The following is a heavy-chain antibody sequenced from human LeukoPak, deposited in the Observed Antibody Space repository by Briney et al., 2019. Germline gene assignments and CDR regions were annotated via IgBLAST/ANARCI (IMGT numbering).Heavy chain of an antibody. V-gene: IGHV4-4*07. J-gene: IGHJ4*02. CDR1: GGSISSYY. D-gene: IGHD3-10*01. CDR2: IYTSGST. Sequence: PSETLSLTCTVPGGSISSYYWSWIRQPAGKGLEWIGRIYTSGSTNYNPSLKSRVTISVDTSKNQFSLKLSSVTAADTAVYYCARGEWSHHFDYWGQGTLVTVSS. CDR3: ARGEWSHHFDY.